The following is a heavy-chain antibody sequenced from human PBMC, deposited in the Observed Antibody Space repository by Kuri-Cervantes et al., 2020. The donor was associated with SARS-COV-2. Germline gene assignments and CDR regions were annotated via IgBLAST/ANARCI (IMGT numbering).Heavy chain of an antibody. J-gene: IGHJ6*02. CDR2: INHNGST. CDR3: ARGPQQLVQGSVYYYGMDV. Sequence: ESLKISCAVYGGSFSGYYWSWIRQPPGKGLEWIGEINHNGSTNYNPSLKSRVTISVDTSKNQFSLKLSSVTAADTAVYYCARGPQQLVQGSVYYYGMDVWGQGTTVTVSS. D-gene: IGHD6-13*01. V-gene: IGHV4-34*01. CDR1: GGSFSGYY.